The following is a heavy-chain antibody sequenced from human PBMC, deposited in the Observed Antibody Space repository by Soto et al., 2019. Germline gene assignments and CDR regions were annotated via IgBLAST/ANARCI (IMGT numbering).Heavy chain of an antibody. V-gene: IGHV4-59*01. CDR3: ARDLSCSSTSCNAGFWFDP. CDR1: GGSIGSYY. CDR2: IYYSGGT. Sequence: SETLSLTCTVSGGSIGSYYWSWIRQPPGKGLEWIGYIYYSGGTNYNPSLKSRVTISVDTSKNQFSLKLSSVTAADTAVYYCARDLSCSSTSCNAGFWFDPWGQGTLVTVSS. J-gene: IGHJ5*02. D-gene: IGHD2-2*01.